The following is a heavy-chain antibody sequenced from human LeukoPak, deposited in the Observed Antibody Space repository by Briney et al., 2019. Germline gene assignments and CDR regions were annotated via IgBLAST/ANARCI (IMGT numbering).Heavy chain of an antibody. CDR1: GGSISSSY. CDR3: AGRPPGGTTDGPYYFYY. V-gene: IGHV4-59*01. J-gene: IGHJ4*02. D-gene: IGHD4-23*01. Sequence: ASETLSLTCTVSGGSISSSYWSWIRQPPGKGLGWMGYIYFSGSTNYNPSLKSRVTISVHTSKTQLSLKLSSVTAADTAVYYCAGRPPGGTTDGPYYFYYWGQGTLVTVSS. CDR2: IYFSGST.